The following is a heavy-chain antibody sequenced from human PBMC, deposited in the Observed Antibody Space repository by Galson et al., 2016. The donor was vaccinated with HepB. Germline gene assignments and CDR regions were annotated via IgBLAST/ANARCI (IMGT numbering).Heavy chain of an antibody. CDR3: ARREYGVAARSVWHFHY. V-gene: IGHV5-51*01. CDR1: GYSFSTYW. CDR2: IYPDDLDT. Sequence: QSGAEVKKTGESLKISCEASGYSFSTYWIGWLRHMPGKGLEWMGIIYPDDLDTRYSPSFQGQVTVSVDKSITTAYLQWNSLQASDTAMYFCARREYGVAARSVWHFHYWGQGSLVTVPS. J-gene: IGHJ4*01. D-gene: IGHD2-8*01.